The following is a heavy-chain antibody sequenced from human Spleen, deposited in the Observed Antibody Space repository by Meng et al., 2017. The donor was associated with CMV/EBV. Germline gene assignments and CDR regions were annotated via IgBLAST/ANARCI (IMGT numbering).Heavy chain of an antibody. CDR2: VSGYNGET. V-gene: IGHV1-18*01. CDR3: TKAGGVSIFGVIDDP. J-gene: IGHJ5*02. CDR1: GYTFCTHG. Sequence: SGYTFCTHGSTWVRQAPGQGLEWMGWVSGYNGETKYAQKFQGRVTMTTDTSTSTAYMDLRSLISDDTAIYYCTKAGGVSIFGVIDDPWGQGTLVTVSS. D-gene: IGHD3-3*01.